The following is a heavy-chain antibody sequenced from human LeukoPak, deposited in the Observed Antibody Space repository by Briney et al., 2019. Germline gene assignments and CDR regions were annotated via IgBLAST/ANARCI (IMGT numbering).Heavy chain of an antibody. J-gene: IGHJ4*02. V-gene: IGHV2-5*02. CDR2: IYWDDDK. Sequence: SGPTLVKPTQTLTLTCTFSGFSLSTSGVGVGWVRQPPGKALEWLALIYWDDDKRYNSSLKSRLTITKETSKNQVVLTMTNVDPVDTATYYCVHRRIYSPFDYWGQGALVTVSS. D-gene: IGHD4-11*01. CDR3: VHRRIYSPFDY. CDR1: GFSLSTSGVG.